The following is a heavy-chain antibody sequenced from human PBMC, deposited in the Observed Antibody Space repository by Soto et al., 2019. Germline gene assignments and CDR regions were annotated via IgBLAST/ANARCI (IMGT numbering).Heavy chain of an antibody. CDR1: GGSITSSSHF. D-gene: IGHD6-25*01. J-gene: IGHJ5*02. CDR2: IYFTGST. V-gene: IGHV4-39*01. Sequence: KPSETLSLTCSASGGSITSSSHFWGWVRQPPGKGLEWIGPIYFTGSTYYTPSLKSRLTMSIDTSRNDFSLRRNSVTAADTAVYYCAGQTFTIAAASYGRSNWFDPWGPGTLVTVSS. CDR3: AGQTFTIAAASYGRSNWFDP.